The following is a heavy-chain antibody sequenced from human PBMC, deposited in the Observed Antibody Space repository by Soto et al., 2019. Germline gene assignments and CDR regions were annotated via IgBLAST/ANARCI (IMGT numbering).Heavy chain of an antibody. V-gene: IGHV3-33*01. CDR2: TWYDGSNK. Sequence: ESVGGVVQPGRSLRLSCAASGFTFSSYGMHWFRQAPGKGLEWVAVTWYDGSNKYYADSVKGRFTIPRDNSKETLYLQMNSLRAEDTAVYYCARDAGGYDYWGQGTLVPVSS. CDR3: ARDAGGYDY. J-gene: IGHJ4*02. D-gene: IGHD5-12*01. CDR1: GFTFSSYG.